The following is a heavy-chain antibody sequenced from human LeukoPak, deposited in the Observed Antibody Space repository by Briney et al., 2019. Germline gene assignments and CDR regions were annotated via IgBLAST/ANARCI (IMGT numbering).Heavy chain of an antibody. CDR1: GFTFSSYS. V-gene: IGHV3-21*01. Sequence: PGGSLRLSCAASGFTFSSYSMNWVRQAPGKGLEWGSSISSSSSYIYYADSVKGRFTISRDNAKNSLYLQMNSLRAEDTAVYYCARSPSVIVDAEYFQHWGQGTLVTVSS. J-gene: IGHJ1*01. D-gene: IGHD1-26*01. CDR3: ARSPSVIVDAEYFQH. CDR2: ISSSSSYI.